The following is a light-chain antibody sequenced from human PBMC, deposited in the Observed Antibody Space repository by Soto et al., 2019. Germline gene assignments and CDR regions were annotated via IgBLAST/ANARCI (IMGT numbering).Light chain of an antibody. V-gene: IGLV9-49*01. Sequence: QPVLTQPPSASASLGASVTLTCTLSSGYSNYKVDWYQQRPGKGPRFVMRVGTGGIVGSKGDGIPDRFSVLGSGLNRYLTIKHIHEEDESDDHCGADHGSGNNFVRVFGGGTKLTVL. CDR3: GADHGSGNNFVRV. J-gene: IGLJ2*01. CDR2: VGTGGIVG. CDR1: SGYSNYK.